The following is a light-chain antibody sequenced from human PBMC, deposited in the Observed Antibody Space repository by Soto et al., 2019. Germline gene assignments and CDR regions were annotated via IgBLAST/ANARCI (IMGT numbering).Light chain of an antibody. CDR3: MQAQQTPWT. Sequence: DIVMTQSPLSLSVTPGEPASLSCRSSQSLLHSNGYNYLDSYLQKPGQSPQLLIYLGSNRASGVPDRFSGSGSGTDFTLKISRVEAEDVGVYYCMQAQQTPWTFGQGTKVEIK. CDR2: LGS. J-gene: IGKJ1*01. CDR1: QSLLHSNGYNY. V-gene: IGKV2-28*01.